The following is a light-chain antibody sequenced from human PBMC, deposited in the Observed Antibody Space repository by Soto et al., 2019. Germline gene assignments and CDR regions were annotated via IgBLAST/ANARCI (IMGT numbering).Light chain of an antibody. CDR2: GAY. Sequence: EIVLTQSPGTLSLSPGERATLACRASQILTGSYLAWHEQKPGPAPRHVIEGAYSRAASIPERYSVSGHGADCTLTISRLEAEDCAGYFCQHDGRSPRPFGQGTKVQRK. CDR1: QILTGSY. J-gene: IGKJ1*01. V-gene: IGKV3-20*01. CDR3: QHDGRSPRP.